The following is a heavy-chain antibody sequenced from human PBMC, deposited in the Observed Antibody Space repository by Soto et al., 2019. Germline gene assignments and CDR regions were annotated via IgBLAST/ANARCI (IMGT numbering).Heavy chain of an antibody. Sequence: PGGSLRLSCAASGFTFSSHWMHWIRQTPGEGLVSISRVNPEATVTDYADSVKGRFTISRDNSKNTLYLEMNSLRAEDTGVYYCAKDAVRFLEWLDTYNWFDPWGQGTLVTVSS. J-gene: IGHJ5*02. V-gene: IGHV3-74*01. D-gene: IGHD3-3*01. CDR3: AKDAVRFLEWLDTYNWFDP. CDR2: VNPEATVT. CDR1: GFTFSSHW.